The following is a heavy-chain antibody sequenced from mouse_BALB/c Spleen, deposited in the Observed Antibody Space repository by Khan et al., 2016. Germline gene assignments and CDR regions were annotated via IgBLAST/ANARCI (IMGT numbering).Heavy chain of an antibody. CDR2: IYPGDGDT. D-gene: IGHD1-1*02. CDR3: AREFGVDHLAFDS. J-gene: IGHJ2*01. Sequence: QVQLQQSGPELVKPGASVKISCKASGYAFSTSWMNWVKQRPGQGLEWIGRIYPGDGDTNYNGKFKGEATLTADKSSSTAYMQLSSLTSVDSAVYFCAREFGVDHLAFDSWGQGTTLTVSS. V-gene: IGHV1-82*01. CDR1: GYAFSTSW.